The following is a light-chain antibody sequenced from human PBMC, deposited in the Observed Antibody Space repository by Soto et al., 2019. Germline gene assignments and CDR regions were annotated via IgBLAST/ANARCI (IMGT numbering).Light chain of an antibody. CDR2: AVT. CDR1: SSDVGIYNY. V-gene: IGLV2-11*01. CDR3: CSYAGSHTWV. Sequence: QSALTQPRSVSGSPGQSVAISCTGTSSDVGIYNYVSWYPQHPGKAPKVIISAVTVRPSGVPDRFSGPKAGKTASLTISGLQAEDEADYYCCSYAGSHTWVFGGGTKLTVL. J-gene: IGLJ2*01.